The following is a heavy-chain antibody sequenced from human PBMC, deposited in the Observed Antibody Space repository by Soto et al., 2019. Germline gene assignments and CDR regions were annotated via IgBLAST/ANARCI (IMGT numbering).Heavy chain of an antibody. CDR2: IYYSGNT. CDR1: GGSISSYY. J-gene: IGHJ3*02. V-gene: IGHV4-59*01. CDR3: AADTQHDELGDYSAAFDI. D-gene: IGHD4-17*01. Sequence: PSETLSLTCTVSGGSISSYYWSWVRQPPGKGLEWIGYIYYSGNTYYNPSLKGRATISADTSKNQFSLRLTSVSAADTAVYYCAADTQHDELGDYSAAFDIWGQGTMFTVSS.